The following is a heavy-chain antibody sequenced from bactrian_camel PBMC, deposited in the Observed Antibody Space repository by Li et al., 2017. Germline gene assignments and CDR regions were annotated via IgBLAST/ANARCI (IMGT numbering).Heavy chain of an antibody. CDR3: AAVDTTEQYFCYTARMNV. D-gene: IGHD2*01. CDR1: GHADDLYC. CDR2: IASDGST. V-gene: IGHV3S55*01. J-gene: IGHJ4*01. Sequence: QVQLVESGGDSVQAGGSLRLSCAASGHADDLYCMAWFRQAPGKEREGVAAIASDGSTNYADSVKGRFTISKDNAKNTLSLQMNSLKPEDTVMYYCAAVDTTEQYFCYTARMNVWGQG.